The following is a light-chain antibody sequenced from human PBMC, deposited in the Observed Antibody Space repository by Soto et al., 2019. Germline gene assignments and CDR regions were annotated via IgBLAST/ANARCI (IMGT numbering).Light chain of an antibody. V-gene: IGKV3-11*01. CDR1: QTIRGL. CDR2: DTS. Sequence: IVLTQSPATLSLSPGERATLSCRTSQTIRGLLNWYQQRPGQAPRLLIYDTSNRATDIPARFSGSGSGTDFILTISSLHPEDFGVYFYQQRHNWPITFGQGTRLDIK. CDR3: QQRHNWPIT. J-gene: IGKJ5*01.